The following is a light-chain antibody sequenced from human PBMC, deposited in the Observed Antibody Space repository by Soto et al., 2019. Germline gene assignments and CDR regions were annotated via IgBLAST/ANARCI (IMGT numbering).Light chain of an antibody. CDR3: AAWDDSLNGYV. CDR1: SSNISPNT. J-gene: IGLJ1*01. Sequence: QPVLTQPPSASGTPGQRVTISCSGSSSNISPNTVNWYQHLPGAAPQLLIFANDRRPSGVPDRFSGSRSGTSASLAISGLQSEDEADYYCAAWDDSLNGYVFGTGTKLTVX. V-gene: IGLV1-44*01. CDR2: AND.